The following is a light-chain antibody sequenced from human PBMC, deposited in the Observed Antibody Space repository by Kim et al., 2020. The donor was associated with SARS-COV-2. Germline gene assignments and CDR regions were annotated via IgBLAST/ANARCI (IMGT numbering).Light chain of an antibody. V-gene: IGKV4-1*01. CDR2: WAS. J-gene: IGKJ1*01. Sequence: DIVMTQSPDSLAVSLGGRATINCESSQSVLYSSNNKNYLAWYQQKPGQPPKLLIYWASTRESGVPDRFSGSGSGTDFTLTISSLQAEDVAVYYCQQYYSTPRTFGQGTKVDIK. CDR3: QQYYSTPRT. CDR1: QSVLYSSNNKNY.